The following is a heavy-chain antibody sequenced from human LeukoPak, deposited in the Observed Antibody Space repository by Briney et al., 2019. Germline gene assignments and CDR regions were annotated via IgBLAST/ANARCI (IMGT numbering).Heavy chain of an antibody. CDR3: ARQVEYSSSDYYYYYYMDV. CDR1: GGSISSYY. CDR2: IYYSGST. D-gene: IGHD6-6*01. V-gene: IGHV4-59*01. Sequence: PSETLSLTCTVSGGSISSYYWSWIRQPPGKGLEWIGYIYYSGSTNYNPSLKSRVTISVDTSKNQFSLKLSSVTAADTAVYYCARQVEYSSSDYYYYYYMDVWGKGTTVTVSS. J-gene: IGHJ6*03.